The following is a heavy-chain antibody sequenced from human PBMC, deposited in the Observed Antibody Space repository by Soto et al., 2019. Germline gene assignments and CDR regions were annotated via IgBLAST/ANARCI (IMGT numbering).Heavy chain of an antibody. CDR2: ISAYNGNT. Sequence: QVQLVQSGAEVKKPGASVKVSCKASGYTFTSYGINWVRQAPGQGLEWMGWISAYNGNTHYAQKLQGRVTMTTDTTTSTAYMELSSLRSDDTAVYYCARVQSGYDVAYWGQATLVTVSS. CDR1: GYTFTSYG. D-gene: IGHD5-12*01. V-gene: IGHV1-18*01. J-gene: IGHJ1*01. CDR3: ARVQSGYDVAY.